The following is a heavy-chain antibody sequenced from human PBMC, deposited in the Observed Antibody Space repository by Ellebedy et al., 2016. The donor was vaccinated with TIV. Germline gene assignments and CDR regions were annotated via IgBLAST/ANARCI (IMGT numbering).Heavy chain of an antibody. Sequence: PGGSLRLSCAASGFTFSDYYMSWIRQAPGKGLEWVSYISSSGSTIYYADSVKGRFTISRDNAKNSLYLQMNSLRAEDTAVYYCARDRTSYSSGWYFNYYYGMDVWGQGTTVTVSS. D-gene: IGHD6-19*01. CDR3: ARDRTSYSSGWYFNYYYGMDV. J-gene: IGHJ6*02. V-gene: IGHV3-11*01. CDR1: GFTFSDYY. CDR2: ISSSGSTI.